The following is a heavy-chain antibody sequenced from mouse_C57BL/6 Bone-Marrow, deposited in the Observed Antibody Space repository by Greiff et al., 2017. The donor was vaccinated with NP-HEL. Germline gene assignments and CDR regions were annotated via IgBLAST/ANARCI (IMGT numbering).Heavy chain of an antibody. Sequence: QVQLQQPGAELVKPGASVKLSCKASGYTFTSYWMHWVKQRPGQGLEWIGKIHPNSGSTNYNEKFKSKATLTVDKSSSTAYMQLSSLTSEDSAVYYCGRGDYFGGSLDYWGQGTTLTVSS. J-gene: IGHJ2*01. CDR3: GRGDYFGGSLDY. V-gene: IGHV1-64*01. CDR2: IHPNSGST. CDR1: GYTFTSYW. D-gene: IGHD1-1*01.